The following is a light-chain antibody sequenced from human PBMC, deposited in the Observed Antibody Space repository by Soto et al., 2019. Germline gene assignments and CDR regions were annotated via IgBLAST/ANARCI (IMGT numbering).Light chain of an antibody. Sequence: QSALTQPASVSGSPGQSITITCTGTSSDVATYNRVSWYQHHPGKAPKLLISEVIKRPSGVSNRFSGSKSGNTASLTISGLQAEDEAAYHCCSYTNTGTFVFGSGTKVTVL. CDR1: SSDVATYNR. V-gene: IGLV2-23*02. J-gene: IGLJ1*01. CDR3: CSYTNTGTFV. CDR2: EVI.